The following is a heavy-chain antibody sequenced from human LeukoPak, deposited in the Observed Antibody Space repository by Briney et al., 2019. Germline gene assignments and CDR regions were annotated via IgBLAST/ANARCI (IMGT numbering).Heavy chain of an antibody. D-gene: IGHD1-1*01. J-gene: IGHJ4*02. Sequence: GGSLRLSCTASGFTFGDYAMRWIRQAPGKGLEWVGFIRSKAYGETADYAASVKGRFTISRDDSKAIAYLQMNSLKTEDTAVYHCTRDRGAYNLYDYWGQGTLVTVSS. V-gene: IGHV3-49*03. CDR2: IRSKAYGETA. CDR1: GFTFGDYA. CDR3: TRDRGAYNLYDY.